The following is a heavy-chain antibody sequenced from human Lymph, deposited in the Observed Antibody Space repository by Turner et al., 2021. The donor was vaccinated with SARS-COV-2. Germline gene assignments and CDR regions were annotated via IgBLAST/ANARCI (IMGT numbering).Heavy chain of an antibody. V-gene: IGHV3-21*01. CDR3: ARDIPTTADYFDY. Sequence: EVQLVESGGGSVTPGGSLSPSCAASGFTFSTYSMTWVRQAPGKGLEWISAISSSSSYIYYADSGKGRFTISRDDAKNSLYLQMNSLRAEDTAVYYCARDIPTTADYFDYWGQGTLVTVSS. CDR2: ISSSSSYI. J-gene: IGHJ4*02. CDR1: GFTFSTYS. D-gene: IGHD4-17*01.